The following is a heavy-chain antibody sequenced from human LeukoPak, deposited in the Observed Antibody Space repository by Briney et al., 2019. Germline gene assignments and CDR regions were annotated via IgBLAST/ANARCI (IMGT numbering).Heavy chain of an antibody. CDR3: AILGYCSSASCYAIPI. D-gene: IGHD2-2*01. Sequence: PSETLSLTCAVYGWSFSSYYWTWVRQPPGKGLEWIGEITHRGTTHYNPSLKSRVTISADTQFALKLTSVTAADTAVYYCAILGYCSSASCYAIPIWGQGSLVTVSS. V-gene: IGHV4-34*01. CDR1: GWSFSSYY. J-gene: IGHJ4*02. CDR2: ITHRGTT.